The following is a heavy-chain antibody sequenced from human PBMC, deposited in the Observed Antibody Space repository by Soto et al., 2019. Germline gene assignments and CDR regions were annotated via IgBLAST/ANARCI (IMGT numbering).Heavy chain of an antibody. J-gene: IGHJ4*02. CDR2: IIPIFNST. V-gene: IGHV1-69*06. D-gene: IGHD3-10*01. CDR3: AKVHGSGSYNNFPDY. Sequence: SVKVSCKVSGSRFSNYVISWVRQAPGHGLEWLGRIIPIFNSTKYAQSFQGRVTITADKSTSTASLELSSLRAEDTAVYYCAKVHGSGSYNNFPDYWGQGTLVTVSS. CDR1: GSRFSNYV.